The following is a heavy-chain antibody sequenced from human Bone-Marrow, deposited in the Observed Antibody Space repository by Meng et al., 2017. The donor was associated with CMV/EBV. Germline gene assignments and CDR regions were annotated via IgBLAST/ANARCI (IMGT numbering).Heavy chain of an antibody. Sequence: ASVKVSCKASGYTFTSYYMHWVRQAPGQGLEWMGIINPSGGSTSYAQKFQGRVTMTRDTSTSTVYMELSSLRSEDTAVYYCARGRVGTAITGTGGGMDVWGQGTTVPVSS. V-gene: IGHV1-46*01. CDR2: INPSGGST. CDR1: GYTFTSYY. J-gene: IGHJ6*02. D-gene: IGHD1-7*01. CDR3: ARGRVGTAITGTGGGMDV.